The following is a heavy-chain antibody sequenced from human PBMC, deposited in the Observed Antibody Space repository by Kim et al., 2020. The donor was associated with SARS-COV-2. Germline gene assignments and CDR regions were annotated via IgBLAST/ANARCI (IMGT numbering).Heavy chain of an antibody. CDR2: ISYDGSNK. CDR1: GFTFSSYA. V-gene: IGHV3-30*04. J-gene: IGHJ4*02. Sequence: GGSLRLSCAASGFTFSSYAMHWVRQSPGKGLEWVAVISYDGSNKYYADSVKGRFTISRDNSKNTLYLQMNILRAEDTAVYYCARSLRASIAVADNFDYWGQGTLVTVSS. CDR3: ARSLRASIAVADNFDY. D-gene: IGHD6-19*01.